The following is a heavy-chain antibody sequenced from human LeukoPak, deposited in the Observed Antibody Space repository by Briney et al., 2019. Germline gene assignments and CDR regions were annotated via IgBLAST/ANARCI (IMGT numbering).Heavy chain of an antibody. CDR3: ARDWRHWYFDL. Sequence: GGSLRLSCAAYGFTVSSNYMSCVRQAPGKGLEWVTVVSYDGSNEYYADSVKGRFTISRDNSKNTLYLQMNSLRAEDTAVYYCARDWRHWYFDLWGRGTLVTVSS. CDR2: VSYDGSNE. V-gene: IGHV3-30*03. J-gene: IGHJ2*01. CDR1: GFTVSSNY.